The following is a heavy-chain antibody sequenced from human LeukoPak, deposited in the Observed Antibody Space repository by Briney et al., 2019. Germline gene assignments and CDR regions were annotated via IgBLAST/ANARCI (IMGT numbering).Heavy chain of an antibody. CDR1: GGPISSYY. D-gene: IGHD3-16*02. CDR3: ARGTGGVIAPFDY. V-gene: IGHV4-59*01. CDR2: IYYTGST. Sequence: SETLPLTCTVSGGPISSYYWSWILQPRGKGLEGTGYIYYTGSTNYNPSLKGRVTISVDTSKNQFSLKLSSVTAADTAVYYCARGTGGVIAPFDYWGQGTLVTVSS. J-gene: IGHJ4*02.